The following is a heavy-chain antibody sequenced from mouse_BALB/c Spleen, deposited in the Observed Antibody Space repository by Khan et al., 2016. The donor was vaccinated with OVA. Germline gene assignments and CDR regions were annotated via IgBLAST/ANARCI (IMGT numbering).Heavy chain of an antibody. J-gene: IGHJ3*01. CDR1: GYTFTSYW. CDR2: INPSTGYT. Sequence: QVQLKESGAELAKPGASVKMSCKASGYTFTSYWMHWVKQRPGQGLEWIGYINPSTGYTEYNQKFKDKATLTAAKSSSTAYMQLSSLTSEDSAVYYCANHGSSSAWFTYWGQGTLVTVFA. CDR3: ANHGSSSAWFTY. V-gene: IGHV1-7*01. D-gene: IGHD1-1*01.